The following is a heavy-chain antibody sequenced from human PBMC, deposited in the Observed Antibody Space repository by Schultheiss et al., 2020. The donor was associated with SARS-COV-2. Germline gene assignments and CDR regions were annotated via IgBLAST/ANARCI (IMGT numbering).Heavy chain of an antibody. CDR3: ARDKGGVYFDY. Sequence: SQTLSLTCTVSGGSISSYYWSWIRQPPGKGLEWIGEINHSGSTNYNPSLKSRVTISVDTSKNQFSLKLSSVTAADTAVYYCARDKGGVYFDYWGQGTLVTVSS. CDR1: GGSISSYY. CDR2: INHSGST. V-gene: IGHV4-59*12. J-gene: IGHJ4*02.